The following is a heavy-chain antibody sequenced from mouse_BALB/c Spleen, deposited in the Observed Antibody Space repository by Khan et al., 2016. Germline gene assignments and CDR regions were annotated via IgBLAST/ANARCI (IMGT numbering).Heavy chain of an antibody. CDR2: IDPENGAT. D-gene: IGHD2-1*01. CDR3: NAYHYGNYIYFDY. Sequence: VQLQQPGAELVRSGASVRLSCTASGFNIKDYYIHWVKQRPEQGLEWIGWIDPENGATEYAPKFQGKATMTADTSSNTAYLQLSRLTSEDTAVYYCNAYHYGNYIYFDYWCQGTTLTVSS. V-gene: IGHV14-4*02. J-gene: IGHJ2*01. CDR1: GFNIKDYY.